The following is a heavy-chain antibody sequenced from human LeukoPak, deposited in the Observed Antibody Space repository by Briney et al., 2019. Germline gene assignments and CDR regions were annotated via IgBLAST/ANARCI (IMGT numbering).Heavy chain of an antibody. V-gene: IGHV4-38-2*02. Sequence: PSETLSLTCTVSGYSISSGYYWGWIRQPPGKGLEWIGSIYHSGSTFYNPSLKSRVTISVDTSKNQFSLNLSSVTAADTAVYYCARAPFTFGGVIDTAGGYYFDYWGQGTLVTVSS. CDR2: IYHSGST. CDR1: GYSISSGYY. D-gene: IGHD3-16*02. CDR3: ARAPFTFGGVIDTAGGYYFDY. J-gene: IGHJ4*02.